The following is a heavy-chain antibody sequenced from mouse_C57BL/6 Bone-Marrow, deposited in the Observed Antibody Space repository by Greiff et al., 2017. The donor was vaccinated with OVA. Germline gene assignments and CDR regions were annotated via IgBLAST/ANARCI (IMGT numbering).Heavy chain of an antibody. Sequence: VQLQQPGAELVRPGTSVQLSCKASGYTFTSYWMHWVKQRPGQGLEWIGVIDPSDSYTNYNQKFKGKATLTVDTSSSTAYMQLSSLTSEDSAVYYCASLFSLFAYWGQGTLVTVSA. CDR2: IDPSDSYT. CDR1: GYTFTSYW. CDR3: ASLFSLFAY. D-gene: IGHD1-1*01. J-gene: IGHJ3*01. V-gene: IGHV1-59*01.